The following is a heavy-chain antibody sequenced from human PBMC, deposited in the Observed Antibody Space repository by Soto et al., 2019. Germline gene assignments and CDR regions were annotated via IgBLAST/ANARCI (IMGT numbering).Heavy chain of an antibody. Sequence: GGSLRLSCAASGFTFDDYTMHWVRQAPGKGLEWVSLISWDGGSTYYADSVKGRFTISRDNSKNSLYLQMNSLRTEDTALYYCAKEYTGCSSTSCYTYFDYWGQGTLVTVSS. D-gene: IGHD2-2*02. CDR3: AKEYTGCSSTSCYTYFDY. CDR2: ISWDGGST. CDR1: GFTFDDYT. V-gene: IGHV3-43*01. J-gene: IGHJ4*02.